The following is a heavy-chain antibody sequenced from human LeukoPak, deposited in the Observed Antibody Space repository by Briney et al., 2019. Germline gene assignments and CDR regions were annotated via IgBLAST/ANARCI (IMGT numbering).Heavy chain of an antibody. CDR1: GGTFSSYA. J-gene: IGHJ6*04. V-gene: IGHV1-69*06. CDR2: IIPIFGTA. D-gene: IGHD2-2*01. CDR3: ARTWGPSYCSSTSCPPYGMDV. Sequence: SVKVSCKASGGTFSSYAISWVRQAPGQGLEWMGGIIPIFGTANYAQKFQGRVTITADKSTSTAYMELSSLRSEDTAVYHCARTWGPSYCSSTSCPPYGMDVWGKGTTVTVSS.